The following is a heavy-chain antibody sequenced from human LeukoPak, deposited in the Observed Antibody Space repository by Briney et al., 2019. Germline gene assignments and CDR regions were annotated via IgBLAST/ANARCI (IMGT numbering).Heavy chain of an antibody. CDR1: GFTFDDYG. Sequence: PGGSLRLSCVASGFTFDDYGMHWVRQAPGKGLEWVSTISWNSASVGYVDSVKGRFTISRDNAKKTLYLQMNSLRPEDTALYYCAKDYGYSSSWYDYWGQGTLVTVSS. J-gene: IGHJ4*02. CDR2: ISWNSASV. V-gene: IGHV3-9*01. D-gene: IGHD6-13*01. CDR3: AKDYGYSSSWYDY.